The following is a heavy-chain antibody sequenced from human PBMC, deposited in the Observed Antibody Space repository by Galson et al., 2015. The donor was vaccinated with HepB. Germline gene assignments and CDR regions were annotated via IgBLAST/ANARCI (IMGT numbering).Heavy chain of an antibody. D-gene: IGHD3-10*01. V-gene: IGHV3-23*01. CDR3: AKAEYGSGSYYGPFGD. J-gene: IGHJ4*02. CDR1: GFTFSSYA. Sequence: SLRLSCAASGFTFSSYAMSWVRQAPGKGLEWVSAISGSGGSTYYADSVKGRFTISRDNSKNTLYLQMNSLRAEDTAVYYCAKAEYGSGSYYGPFGDWGQGTLVTVSS. CDR2: ISGSGGST.